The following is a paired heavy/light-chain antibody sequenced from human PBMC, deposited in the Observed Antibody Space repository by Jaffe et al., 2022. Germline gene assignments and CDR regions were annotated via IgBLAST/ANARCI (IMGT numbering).Light chain of an antibody. CDR2: GAS. V-gene: IGKV3-15*01. CDR1: QSVSSN. J-gene: IGKJ2*01. Sequence: EIVMTQSPATLSVSPGERATLSCRASQSVSSNLAWYQQRPGQAPRLLIDGASTRATGIPARFSGSGSGTEFTLTISSLQSEDFAVYYCQQYNNWPPTFGQGTKLEIK. CDR3: QQYNNWPPT.
Heavy chain of an antibody. CDR3: AKGTLGSCSGTCYPYDY. CDR2: LRGSGAAT. Sequence: EVQLLESGGGLVQPGGSLRLSCAASGFTFSSYAMSWVRQAPGKGLEWVSGLRGSGAATSYADSVKGRFTISRDNSKNTLFLQMNSLRADDTAVYYCAKGTLGSCSGTCYPYDYWGRGTLVTVSS. V-gene: IGHV3-23*01. J-gene: IGHJ4*02. D-gene: IGHD2-2*01. CDR1: GFTFSSYA.